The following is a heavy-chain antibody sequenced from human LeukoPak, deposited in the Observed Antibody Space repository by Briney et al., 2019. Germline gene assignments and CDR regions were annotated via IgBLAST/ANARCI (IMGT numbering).Heavy chain of an antibody. Sequence: ASVKVSCKASGYTFTNFDINWVRQATGQGLEWMGWMNPNTGNAGYAQKFQDRVTITWDASITTAYMEVTRLTSDDTALYYCAKDRDGADRIILWGQGTLVTVSS. CDR1: GYTFTNFD. D-gene: IGHD5-24*01. CDR3: AKDRDGADRIIL. V-gene: IGHV1-8*03. CDR2: MNPNTGNA. J-gene: IGHJ4*02.